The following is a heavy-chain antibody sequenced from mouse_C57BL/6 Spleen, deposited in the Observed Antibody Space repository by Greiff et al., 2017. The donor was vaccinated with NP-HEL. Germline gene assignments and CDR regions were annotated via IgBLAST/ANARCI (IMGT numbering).Heavy chain of an antibody. Sequence: QVQLQQSGAELAKPGASVKLSCKASGYTFTSYWMHWVKQRPGQGLEWIGYINPSSGYTKYNQKFKDKATLTADKSSSTAYMQLSSLTYEDSAVYYCARGYSNYEYYFDYWGQGTTLTVSS. CDR3: ARGYSNYEYYFDY. CDR1: GYTFTSYW. V-gene: IGHV1-7*01. D-gene: IGHD2-5*01. CDR2: INPSSGYT. J-gene: IGHJ2*01.